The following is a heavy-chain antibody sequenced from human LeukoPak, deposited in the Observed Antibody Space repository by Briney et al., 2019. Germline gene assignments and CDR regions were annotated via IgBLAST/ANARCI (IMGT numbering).Heavy chain of an antibody. D-gene: IGHD6-19*01. J-gene: IGHJ4*02. V-gene: IGHV1-18*01. CDR2: ISAYNGNT. CDR1: GYTFTTYG. Sequence: ASVKVSCKASGYTFTTYGISWVRQAPGQGLEWMGWISAYNGNTDYAQKLQGRVTMTTDTSTSTAYMELRSLRPDDTAVYYCARDQSYSSAWAVDWGQGTLVTVSS. CDR3: ARDQSYSSAWAVD.